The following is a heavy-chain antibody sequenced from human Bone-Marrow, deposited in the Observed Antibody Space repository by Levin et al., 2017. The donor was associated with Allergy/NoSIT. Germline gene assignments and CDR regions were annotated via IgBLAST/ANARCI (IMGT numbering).Heavy chain of an antibody. CDR3: ARGNHRDRYNFKLPYYNYYGLDV. D-gene: IGHD5-24*01. Sequence: GGSLRLSCAASGFTFYSYAMHWVRRAPGKGLEWVADLSYDGSNDYYADSVRGRLTISRDNSKNTLYLQMNSLRAEDTAVYYCARGNHRDRYNFKLPYYNYYGLDVWGRGTTVTVSS. CDR1: GFTFYSYA. V-gene: IGHV3-30*04. CDR2: LSYDGSND. J-gene: IGHJ6*02.